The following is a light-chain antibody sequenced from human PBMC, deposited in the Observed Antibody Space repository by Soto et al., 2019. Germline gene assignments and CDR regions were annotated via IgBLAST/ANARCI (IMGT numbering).Light chain of an antibody. J-gene: IGKJ4*02. CDR3: QQPYSDSS. Sequence: DVRMTQSPSSLSASVGDTITITCRASRTIHTYLNWFQQKPGEPPILLIYGASTLHDGVPSRFSGSGSGADCTRTISGRQPEDLESYNWQQPYSDSSFGGGNKV. V-gene: IGKV1-39*01. CDR2: GAS. CDR1: RTIHTY.